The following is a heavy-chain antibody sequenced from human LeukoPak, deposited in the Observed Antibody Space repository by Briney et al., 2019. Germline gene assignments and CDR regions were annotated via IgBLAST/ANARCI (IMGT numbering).Heavy chain of an antibody. Sequence: GGSLRLSCAGSGFTFSSYWMSWVRQAPGKGLEWVANIKQGGSERYYVDSVKGRFTISRDNAKNSLYLQMNSLRAEDTAVYYCVREARESGGFDYWGQGTLVTVSS. CDR1: GFTFSSYW. V-gene: IGHV3-7*01. CDR3: VREARESGGFDY. D-gene: IGHD5-24*01. J-gene: IGHJ4*02. CDR2: IKQGGSER.